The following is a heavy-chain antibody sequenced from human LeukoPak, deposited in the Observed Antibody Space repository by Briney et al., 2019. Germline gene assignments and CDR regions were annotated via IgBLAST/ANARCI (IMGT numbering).Heavy chain of an antibody. CDR3: ARDRAIAAAGPWFDP. Sequence: GSSVKLSCKASGGTFSSYAISWVRQAPGQGLEWMGGIIPIFGTANYAQKFQGRVTITTDESTSTAYMELSSLRSEDTAVYYCARDRAIAAAGPWFDPWGQGTLVTVSS. V-gene: IGHV1-69*05. CDR2: IIPIFGTA. D-gene: IGHD6-13*01. CDR1: GGTFSSYA. J-gene: IGHJ5*02.